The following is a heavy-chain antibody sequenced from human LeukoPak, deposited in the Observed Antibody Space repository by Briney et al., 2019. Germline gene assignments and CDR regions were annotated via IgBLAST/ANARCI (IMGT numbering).Heavy chain of an antibody. V-gene: IGHV3-9*01. J-gene: IGHJ3*02. CDR3: AKDSAFDI. CDR1: GFTFDDYA. CDR2: ISWNSGSI. Sequence: GRSLRLSCAASGFTFDDYAMHWVRQAPGEGLEWVSGISWNSGSIGYADSVKGRFTISRDNAKNSLYLQMNSLRAEDTALYYCAKDSAFDIWGQGTMVTVSS.